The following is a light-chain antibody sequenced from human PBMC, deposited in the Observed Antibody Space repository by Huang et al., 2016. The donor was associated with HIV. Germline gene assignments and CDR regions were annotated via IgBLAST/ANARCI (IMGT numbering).Light chain of an antibody. CDR3: QHYNNWPA. V-gene: IGKV3-15*01. CDR2: GAS. CDR1: QSIDST. J-gene: IGKJ4*01. Sequence: IVLTQSPVSLSVSPGERVTLSCRSSQSIDSTLAWYQQKPGQAPRLLIYGASTRATGITDRFSGSGSGTEFTLTIDSLQSEDFAVYYCQHYNNWPAFGGGTKVDI.